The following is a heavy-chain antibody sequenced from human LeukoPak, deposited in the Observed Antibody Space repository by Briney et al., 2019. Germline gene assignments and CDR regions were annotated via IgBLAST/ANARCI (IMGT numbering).Heavy chain of an antibody. V-gene: IGHV3-48*03. D-gene: IGHD3-9*01. CDR3: ARSNILTGYPSYDAFDI. CDR2: ISSSGSTI. Sequence: GGSLRLSCAASGFTFSSYEMNWVRQAPGKGLEWVSYISSSGSTIYYADSVKGRLTISRDNAKNSLYLQMNSLRAEDTAVYYCARSNILTGYPSYDAFDIWGQGTMVTVSS. J-gene: IGHJ3*02. CDR1: GFTFSSYE.